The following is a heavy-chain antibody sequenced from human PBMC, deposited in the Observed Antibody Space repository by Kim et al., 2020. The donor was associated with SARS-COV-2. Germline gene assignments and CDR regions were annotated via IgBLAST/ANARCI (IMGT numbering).Heavy chain of an antibody. Sequence: GGSLRLSCAASGFTVSSNYMSWVRQAPGKGLEWASVIYSGGSTYYADSVKGRFTISRDNSKNTLYLQMNSLRAEDTAVYYCARAVTHYYFDYWGQGTLVTVSS. J-gene: IGHJ4*02. CDR2: IYSGGST. CDR3: ARAVTHYYFDY. V-gene: IGHV3-53*01. CDR1: GFTVSSNY. D-gene: IGHD4-17*01.